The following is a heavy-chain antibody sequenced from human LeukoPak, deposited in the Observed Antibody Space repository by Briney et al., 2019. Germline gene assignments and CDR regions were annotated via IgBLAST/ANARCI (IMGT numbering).Heavy chain of an antibody. CDR1: GGTFSSYA. D-gene: IGHD5-18*01. CDR3: ARDGYSYGPGAY. Sequence: SVKVSCKASGGTFSSYAISWVRQAPGQGLEWMGGIIPTFGTANYAQKFQGRVTITADESTSTAYMELSSLRSEDTAVYYCARDGYSYGPGAYWGQGTLVTVSS. J-gene: IGHJ4*02. V-gene: IGHV1-69*13. CDR2: IIPTFGTA.